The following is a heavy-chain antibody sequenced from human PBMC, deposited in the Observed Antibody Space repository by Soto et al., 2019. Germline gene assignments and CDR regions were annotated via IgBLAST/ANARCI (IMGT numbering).Heavy chain of an antibody. J-gene: IGHJ4*02. D-gene: IGHD2-21*02. CDR2: IIPILGIA. Sequence: QVQLVQSGAEVKKPGSSVKVSCKASGGTFSSYTISWVRQAPGQGLEWMGRIIPILGIANYAQKFQGRVTPSRGLAKAAQKFPGRLTITAAKATSTAYLELSSLRSEDTAVYYCATLLVAYCGGDCPMADYWGQGTLVTVSS. CDR1: GGTFSSYT. CDR3: ATLLVAYCGGDCPMADY. V-gene: IGHV1-69*02.